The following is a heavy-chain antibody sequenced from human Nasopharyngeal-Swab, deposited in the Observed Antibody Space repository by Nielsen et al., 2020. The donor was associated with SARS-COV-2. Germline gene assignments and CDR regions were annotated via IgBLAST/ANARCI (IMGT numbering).Heavy chain of an antibody. V-gene: IGHV3-73*01. J-gene: IGHJ4*02. CDR2: IGDKDHNYAT. CDR3: TTDYYFDY. CDR1: GFIFIGSA. Sequence: GESLKISCAASGFIFIGSAMHWFRQASGKGLEWVGRIGDKDHNYATTYGAAVKGRFTISRDDSKNTAFLQMDSLKTEDTALYYCTTDYYFDYWGQGTLVTVSS.